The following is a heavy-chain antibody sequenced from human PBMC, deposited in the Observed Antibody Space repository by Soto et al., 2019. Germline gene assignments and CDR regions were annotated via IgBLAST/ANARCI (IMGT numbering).Heavy chain of an antibody. CDR3: ARDQGVSSGYYLYYFDY. J-gene: IGHJ4*02. V-gene: IGHV1-69*01. D-gene: IGHD3-22*01. CDR1: GGTFSTYA. CDR2: IIPNLGTP. Sequence: QVQLAQSGAEVKKPGSSVKVSCKASGGTFSTYAISWVRQAPGQGLEWMGGIIPNLGTPNYAQNFQGRVTITADESTSTAYMELSSLRSEDTAVYYCARDQGVSSGYYLYYFDYWGQGTLVTVSS.